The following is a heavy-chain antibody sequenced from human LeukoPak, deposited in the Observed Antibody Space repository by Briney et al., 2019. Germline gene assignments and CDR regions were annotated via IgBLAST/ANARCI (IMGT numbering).Heavy chain of an antibody. CDR3: ARGGSGRGYYYGMDV. Sequence: GASVKASCKASGYTFTSYDINWVRQATGQGLEWMGWMNPNSGNTGYAQKFQGRVTMTRNTSISTAYMELSSLRSEDTAVYYCARGGSGRGYYYGMDVWGQGTTVTVSS. V-gene: IGHV1-8*01. J-gene: IGHJ6*02. CDR2: MNPNSGNT. CDR1: GYTFTSYD. D-gene: IGHD3-10*01.